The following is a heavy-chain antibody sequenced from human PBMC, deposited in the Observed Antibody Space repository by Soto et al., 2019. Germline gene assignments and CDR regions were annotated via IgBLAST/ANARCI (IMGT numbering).Heavy chain of an antibody. CDR2: IIPLLNIA. D-gene: IGHD5-12*01. Sequence: SVKVSCKASGGPFSNDIITWVRQAPGQGLEWMGRIIPLLNIANYAQKFQGRVTITADRSTGTAYMELNSLRSEDTAVYYCARDSPIGSTFSGYDAIDYWGQGTLVTSPQ. CDR1: GGPFSNDI. V-gene: IGHV1-69*04. CDR3: ARDSPIGSTFSGYDAIDY. J-gene: IGHJ4*02.